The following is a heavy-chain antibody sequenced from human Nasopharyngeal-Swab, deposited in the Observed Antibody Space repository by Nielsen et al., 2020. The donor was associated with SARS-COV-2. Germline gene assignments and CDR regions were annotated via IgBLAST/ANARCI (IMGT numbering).Heavy chain of an antibody. Sequence: GGSLRLSCAASGFTFSSYSMNWVHQAPGKGLEWVSSISSSSSYIYYADSVKGRFTISRDNAKNSLYLQMNSLRAEDTAVYYCARTAAASENGMDFWGQGTTVTVSS. D-gene: IGHD2-2*01. CDR3: ARTAAASENGMDF. J-gene: IGHJ6*02. CDR2: ISSSSSYI. CDR1: GFTFSSYS. V-gene: IGHV3-21*01.